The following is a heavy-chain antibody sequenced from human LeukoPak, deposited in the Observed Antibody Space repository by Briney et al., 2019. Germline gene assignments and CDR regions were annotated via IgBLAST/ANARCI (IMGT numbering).Heavy chain of an antibody. Sequence: SETLSLTXTVSGGSISSSSYYWGCIRQPPGNGLEWIGIIYYSGSTYYNPSLKSRVTISVDTSKNQFSLKLSSVTAADTAVYYCARHNYYDFCSGMGGYGNWFDPWGQGTLVTVSS. D-gene: IGHD3-3*01. J-gene: IGHJ5*02. CDR1: GGSISSSSYY. CDR3: ARHNYYDFCSGMGGYGNWFDP. V-gene: IGHV4-39*01. CDR2: IYYSGST.